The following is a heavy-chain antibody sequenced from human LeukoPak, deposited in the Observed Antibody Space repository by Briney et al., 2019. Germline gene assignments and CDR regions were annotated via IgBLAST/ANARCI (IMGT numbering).Heavy chain of an antibody. V-gene: IGHV4-59*01. J-gene: IGHJ3*02. CDR2: IYYSGST. CDR3: ARGHRYFDWLLYGISFADAFDI. Sequence: SETLSLTCTVSGDSISSYYWSWIRQPPGKGLEWIGYIYYSGSTNYNPSLKSRVTISVDTSKNQFSLKLSSVTAADTAVYYCARGHRYFDWLLYGISFADAFDIWGQGTMVTVSS. CDR1: GDSISSYY. D-gene: IGHD3-9*01.